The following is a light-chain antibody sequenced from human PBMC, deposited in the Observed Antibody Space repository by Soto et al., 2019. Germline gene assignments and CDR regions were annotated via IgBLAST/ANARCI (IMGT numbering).Light chain of an antibody. J-gene: IGKJ1*01. V-gene: IGKV3-20*01. CDR3: QQYGSSPWT. CDR2: GAS. CDR1: QSVSSSF. Sequence: EIVLTQSPGTLSFSPGERATLSCRASQSVSSSFLAWYQQKPGQAPRLLIYGASSRATGIPDRFSGSGSGTDFPLTISGLEPEDFAVYYCQQYGSSPWTFGQGTKVEIK.